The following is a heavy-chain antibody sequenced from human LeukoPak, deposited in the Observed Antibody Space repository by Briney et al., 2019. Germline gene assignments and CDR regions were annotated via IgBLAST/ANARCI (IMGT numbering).Heavy chain of an antibody. CDR3: ARDSITGDNSLDF. CDR2: ITNDGNYE. V-gene: IGHV3-33*05. Sequence: PGGSLRLSSAASGFTFSTYGMHWVRQAPGKGLEWVAVITNDGNYEKYADAVRGRFTISRDNSKNTLYLQMNSLSAEDTAVYYCARDSITGDNSLDFWGRGTLVTVSS. J-gene: IGHJ4*02. CDR1: GFTFSTYG. D-gene: IGHD7-27*01.